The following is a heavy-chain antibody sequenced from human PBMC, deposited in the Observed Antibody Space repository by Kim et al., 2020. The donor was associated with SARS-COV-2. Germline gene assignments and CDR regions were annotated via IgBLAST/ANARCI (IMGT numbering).Heavy chain of an antibody. J-gene: IGHJ6*02. CDR1: GFTFSSYA. CDR3: AKTDPLLITMVRGVPDYYGMDV. D-gene: IGHD3-10*01. Sequence: GGSLRLSCAASGFTFSSYAMSWVRQAPGKGLEWVSAISGSGGSTYYADSVKGRFTISRDNSKNTLYLQMNSLRAEDTAVYYCAKTDPLLITMVRGVPDYYGMDVWGQGTTVTVSS. V-gene: IGHV3-23*01. CDR2: ISGSGGST.